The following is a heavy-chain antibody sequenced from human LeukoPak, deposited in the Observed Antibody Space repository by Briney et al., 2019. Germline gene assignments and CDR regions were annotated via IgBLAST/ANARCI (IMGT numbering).Heavy chain of an antibody. CDR2: IWYDGSNK. J-gene: IGHJ4*02. D-gene: IGHD4-23*01. CDR1: GFTFSSYG. CDR3: AKGGGVVTYFDY. Sequence: GGSLRLSCAASGFTFSSYGMHWVRQAPGKGLEWVAVIWYDGSNKYYADSVKGRFTISRDNSKNTLYLQMNSLRAEDTAVYYCAKGGGVVTYFDYWGQGTLVTVSS. V-gene: IGHV3-33*06.